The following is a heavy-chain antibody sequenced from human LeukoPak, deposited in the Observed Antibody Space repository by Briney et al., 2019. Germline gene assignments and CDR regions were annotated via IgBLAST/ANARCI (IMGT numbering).Heavy chain of an antibody. CDR2: IKQDGSEK. CDR1: GFTFSSYW. CDR3: ARAGGTYYGIAFDM. D-gene: IGHD1-26*01. Sequence: GGSLRLSCAASGFTFSSYWMSWVRQAPGKGLEWVANIKQDGSEKYYVDSVKGRFTISRDNAKNSLYLQMNSLRGEDTAVYYCARAGGTYYGIAFDMWGQGTMVTVSS. V-gene: IGHV3-7*01. J-gene: IGHJ3*02.